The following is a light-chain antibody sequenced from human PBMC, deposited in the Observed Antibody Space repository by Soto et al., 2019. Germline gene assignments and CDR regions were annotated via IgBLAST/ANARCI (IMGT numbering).Light chain of an antibody. CDR2: WAS. CDR1: QSVLYRSNNKDY. J-gene: IGKJ3*01. V-gene: IGKV4-1*01. CDR3: QQYYTTPIT. Sequence: DIVMTQSPDSLAVSLGERATINCKSSQSVLYRSNNKDYLAWYQQKPGQPPKLLIYWASTRESGVPDRFSGNGSGTDFTLTISSLQAEDVAVYYCQQYYTTPITFGPGTKVDIK.